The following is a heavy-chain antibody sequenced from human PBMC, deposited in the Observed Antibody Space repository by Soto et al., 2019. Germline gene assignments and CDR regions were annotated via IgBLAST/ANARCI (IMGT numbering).Heavy chain of an antibody. V-gene: IGHV4-34*01. CDR2: INYSGST. CDR1: GGSFSGYY. CDR3: ARGGYGGNSGLGHLDY. Sequence: SENLSLNSAVYGGSFSGYYWRWVRQPPGKGLEWIGEINYSGSTNYNPSLKSRVTISVDTSKNQFSLKLSSVTAADTAVYYCARGGYGGNSGLGHLDYWGQGTLVTVSS. D-gene: IGHD2-21*02. J-gene: IGHJ4*02.